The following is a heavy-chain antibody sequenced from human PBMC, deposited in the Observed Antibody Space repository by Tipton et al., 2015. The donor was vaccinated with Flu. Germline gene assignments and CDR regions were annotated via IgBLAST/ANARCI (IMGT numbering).Heavy chain of an antibody. Sequence: QLVQSGAEVKKPGESLKISCKGSGDSFISYWIGWVRQMPGKGLEWMGIIYPDDSDTRYSPSFQGQVTISADKSLNTAYLQWSSLKASDTAMYYCVRHPFCTNAVCPPGYWYFDLWGRGTLVTVSS. CDR3: VRHPFCTNAVCPPGYWYFDL. V-gene: IGHV5-51*01. D-gene: IGHD2-8*01. CDR2: IYPDDSDT. J-gene: IGHJ2*01. CDR1: GDSFISYW.